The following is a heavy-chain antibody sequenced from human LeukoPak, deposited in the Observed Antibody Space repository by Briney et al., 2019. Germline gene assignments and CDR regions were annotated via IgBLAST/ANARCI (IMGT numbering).Heavy chain of an antibody. CDR2: IYYSGST. D-gene: IGHD3-22*01. CDR1: GGSISSSSYY. Sequence: SETLSLTCTVSGGSISSSSYYWGWICQPPGKGLEWIGSIYYSGSTSYNPSLKSRVSLSVDTSKNQFSLKLSSVTAADTAVYYCARDRYFDTSGYFYAKYYFDYWGQGTLVTVSS. J-gene: IGHJ4*02. CDR3: ARDRYFDTSGYFYAKYYFDY. V-gene: IGHV4-39*07.